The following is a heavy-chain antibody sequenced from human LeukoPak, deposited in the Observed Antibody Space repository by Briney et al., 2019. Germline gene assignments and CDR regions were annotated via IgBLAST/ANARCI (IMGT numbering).Heavy chain of an antibody. CDR3: AKDHVTWGNRYFDH. CDR2: IGHDGTKI. CDR1: GFTFSTYG. V-gene: IGHV3-30*02. J-gene: IGHJ4*02. Sequence: GGSLRLSCAASGFTFSTYGMHWVRQAPGKGLEWVAFIGHDGTKIYYADSVQGRFTITRDNSKNTLYLEMNSLSGEDTALYYCAKDHVTWGNRYFDHWGQGTLGTVSS. D-gene: IGHD3-16*01.